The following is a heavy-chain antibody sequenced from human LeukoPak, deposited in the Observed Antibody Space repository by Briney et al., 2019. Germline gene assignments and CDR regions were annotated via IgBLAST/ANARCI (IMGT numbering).Heavy chain of an antibody. J-gene: IGHJ4*02. CDR2: INHSGST. D-gene: IGHD6-13*01. V-gene: IGHV4-34*01. Sequence: PSETLSLTCAVYGGSFSGYYWSWIRQPPGKGLEWIGEINHSGSTNYNPSLKSRVTISVDTSKNQFSLKLSSVTAADTAVNYCARLSGIAAVWGQGTLVTVSS. CDR3: ARLSGIAAV. CDR1: GGSFSGYY.